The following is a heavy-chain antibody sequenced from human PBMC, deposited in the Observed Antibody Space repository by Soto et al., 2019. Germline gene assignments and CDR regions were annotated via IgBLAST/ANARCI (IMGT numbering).Heavy chain of an antibody. D-gene: IGHD3-3*01. CDR3: ARDRASAYYGNYYYYYFDV. CDR2: IISILGIA. CDR1: GGTFSSYT. J-gene: IGHJ6*03. V-gene: IGHV1-69*08. Sequence: QVQLVQSGGEVKKPGSSVKVSCKASGGTFSSYTISWVRQAPGQGLEWMGRIISILGIANYAQKVQGRVTITADKSTNTAYMELSSLRSEDTAVYYCARDRASAYYGNYYYYYFDVWGKGTTVTVSS.